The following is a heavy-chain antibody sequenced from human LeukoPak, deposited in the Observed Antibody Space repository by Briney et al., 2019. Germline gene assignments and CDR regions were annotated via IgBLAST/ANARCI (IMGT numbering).Heavy chain of an antibody. CDR3: ARGGSIAVKNWFDP. Sequence: GGSLRLSCAASGFTFSDYWMSWVRQAPGKGLEWVANIKQDGSEKYYVDSVKGRFTVPRGNAKNSVYLQMNTLRAEDTAVYYCARGGSIAVKNWFDPWGQGTLVTVSS. D-gene: IGHD6-19*01. V-gene: IGHV3-7*01. CDR2: IKQDGSEK. CDR1: GFTFSDYW. J-gene: IGHJ5*02.